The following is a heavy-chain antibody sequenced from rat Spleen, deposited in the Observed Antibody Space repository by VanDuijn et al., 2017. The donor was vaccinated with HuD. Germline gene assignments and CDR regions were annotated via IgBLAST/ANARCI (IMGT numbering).Heavy chain of an antibody. V-gene: IGHV5-20*01. CDR3: TTENYWFAY. CDR1: GFTFSNYG. D-gene: IGHD1-10*01. Sequence: EVQLVESGGGLVQPGRSMKLSCAASGFTFSNYGMAWVRQAPTKGLEWVASISYEGSSTHYGDSVKGRFTISRDNAKSSLYLQMNSLRSEDTATYYCTTENYWFAYWGQGTLVTVSS. CDR2: ISYEGSST. J-gene: IGHJ3*01.